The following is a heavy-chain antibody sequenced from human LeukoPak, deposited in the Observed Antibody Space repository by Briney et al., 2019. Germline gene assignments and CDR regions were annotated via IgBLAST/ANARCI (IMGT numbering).Heavy chain of an antibody. CDR2: TYYRSNWYN. D-gene: IGHD3-16*01. J-gene: IGHJ4*02. Sequence: SQTLSLTCAISGDSVSSNSAAWNWIRQSPSRGLEWLGRTYYRSNWYNDYALSVKSRITISADTSKNQFSLQLNSVTPEDTAVYYCAREDRVLGTRIDYWGQGTLVTVSS. CDR1: GDSVSSNSAA. CDR3: AREDRVLGTRIDY. V-gene: IGHV6-1*01.